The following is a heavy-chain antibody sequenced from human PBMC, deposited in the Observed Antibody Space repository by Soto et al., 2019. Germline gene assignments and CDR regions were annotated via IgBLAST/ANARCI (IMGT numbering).Heavy chain of an antibody. Sequence: ASVKVSCKASGYTFTSYAMHWVRQAPGQRLEWMGWINAGNGNTKYSQKFQGRVTITRDASASTAYMELSSLRSEDTAVYYCARDRRITMVRGVTPTPLDYWGQGTLVTVSS. CDR2: INAGNGNT. CDR3: ARDRRITMVRGVTPTPLDY. V-gene: IGHV1-3*01. D-gene: IGHD3-10*01. CDR1: GYTFTSYA. J-gene: IGHJ4*02.